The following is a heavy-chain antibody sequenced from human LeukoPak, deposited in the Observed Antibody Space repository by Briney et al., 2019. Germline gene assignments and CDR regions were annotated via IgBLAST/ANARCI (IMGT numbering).Heavy chain of an antibody. V-gene: IGHV3-23*01. CDR3: AKSRYYDFWSDFDY. CDR1: GFTFSSYA. CDR2: ISGSGGST. D-gene: IGHD3-3*01. Sequence: GGSLRLSCADSGFTFSSYAMSWVRQAPGKGLEWVSAISGSGGSTYYADSVKGRFTISRDNSKNTLYLQMNSLRAEDTAVYYCAKSRYYDFWSDFDYWGQGTLVTVSS. J-gene: IGHJ4*02.